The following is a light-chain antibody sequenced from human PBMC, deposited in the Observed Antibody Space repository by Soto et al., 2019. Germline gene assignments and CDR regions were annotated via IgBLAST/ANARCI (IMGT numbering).Light chain of an antibody. CDR3: QQSYSTPVT. CDR2: AAS. J-gene: IGKJ1*01. V-gene: IGKV1-39*01. Sequence: DIQMTQSPSSLSASVGDRVTITCRASRSISSYLNWYQQKPGKAPKLLIYAASSLQSGVPSRFSGSGSGTDFTLTISSLQPEDFATYYCQQSYSTPVTFGQGTKV. CDR1: RSISSY.